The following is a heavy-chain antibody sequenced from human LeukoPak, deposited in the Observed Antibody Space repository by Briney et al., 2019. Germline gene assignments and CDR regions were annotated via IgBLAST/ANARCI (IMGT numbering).Heavy chain of an antibody. J-gene: IGHJ6*03. CDR1: GFTVSSNY. V-gene: IGHV3-53*01. CDR2: IYSGGST. D-gene: IGHD3-10*01. CDR3: ARGPYASGTYGRRGWVHYMDV. Sequence: PGGSLRLSCAASGFTVSSNYMSWVRQAPGKGLEWVSVIYSGGSTYYADSVKGRFTISRDNAKNSLYLQMNSLRAEDTAVYYCARGPYASGTYGRRGWVHYMDVWGKGTTVTISS.